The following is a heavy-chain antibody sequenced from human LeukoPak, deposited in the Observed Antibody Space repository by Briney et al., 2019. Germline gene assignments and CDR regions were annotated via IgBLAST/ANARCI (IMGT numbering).Heavy chain of an antibody. J-gene: IGHJ4*02. V-gene: IGHV3-23*01. CDR3: AKDLRYGSGSYWDY. D-gene: IGHD3-10*01. CDR1: GFTFSSYA. Sequence: PGGSLRPSCAASGFTFSSYAMSWVRQAPGKGLEWVSAISGSGGSTYYADSVKGRFTISRDNSKNTLYLQMNSLRAEDTAVYYCAKDLRYGSGSYWDYWGQGTLVTVSS. CDR2: ISGSGGST.